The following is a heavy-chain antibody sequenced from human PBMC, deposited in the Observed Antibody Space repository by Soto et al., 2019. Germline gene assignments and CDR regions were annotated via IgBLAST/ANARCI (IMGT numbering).Heavy chain of an antibody. CDR3: ARDYDFWSGYFPTDDKVGWFDP. D-gene: IGHD3-3*01. CDR1: GYTFTSYD. Sequence: QVPLVQSGAEVKKPGASVKVSCKASGYTFTSYDINWVRQATGQGLEWMGWMNPNSGNTGYAQKFQGRVTMTRNTSISTAYMELSSLRSEDTAVYYCARDYDFWSGYFPTDDKVGWFDPWGQGTLVTVSS. V-gene: IGHV1-8*01. J-gene: IGHJ5*02. CDR2: MNPNSGNT.